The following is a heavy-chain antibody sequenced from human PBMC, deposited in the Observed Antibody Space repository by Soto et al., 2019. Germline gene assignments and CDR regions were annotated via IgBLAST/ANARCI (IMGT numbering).Heavy chain of an antibody. CDR1: GFTFDDYA. D-gene: IGHD3-9*01. V-gene: IGHV3-9*01. CDR2: ISWNSGSI. CDR3: AKSAVPYDILTGYYLESRFDY. J-gene: IGHJ4*02. Sequence: PGGSLRLSCAASGFTFDDYAMHWVRQAPGKGLEWVSGISWNSGSIGYADSVKGRFTISRDNAKNSLYLQMNSLRAEDTALYYCAKSAVPYDILTGYYLESRFDYWGQGTLVTVSS.